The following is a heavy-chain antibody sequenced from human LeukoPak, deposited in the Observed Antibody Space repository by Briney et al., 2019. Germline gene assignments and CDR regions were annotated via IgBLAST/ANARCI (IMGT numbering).Heavy chain of an antibody. Sequence: GASVKVSCKVSGYTLTELSMHWVRQAPGKGLEWMGGFDPEDGETIYAQKFQGRVTMTEDTSTDTAYMELSSLRSEDTAVYYCATSRITSTIVVVVAAEFDYWGQGTLVTVSS. CDR1: GYTLTELS. CDR3: ATSRITSTIVVVVAAEFDY. CDR2: FDPEDGET. J-gene: IGHJ4*02. D-gene: IGHD2-15*01. V-gene: IGHV1-24*01.